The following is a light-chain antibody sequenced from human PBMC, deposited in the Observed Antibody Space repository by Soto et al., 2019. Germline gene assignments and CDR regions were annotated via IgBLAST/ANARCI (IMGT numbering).Light chain of an antibody. Sequence: EIVMTQSPATLSVSPGERATLSCRASQSVSNNLAWYQQKPGQAPRLLIYGASFRATGIPARFSGSGSGTEFTLTINSLQSEDCAVYYCQHYNNWPPYTFGQGTKVEIK. J-gene: IGKJ2*01. CDR1: QSVSNN. CDR3: QHYNNWPPYT. CDR2: GAS. V-gene: IGKV3-15*01.